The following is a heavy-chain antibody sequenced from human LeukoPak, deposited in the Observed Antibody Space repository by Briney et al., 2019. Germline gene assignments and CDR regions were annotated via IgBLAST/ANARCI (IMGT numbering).Heavy chain of an antibody. Sequence: SETLSLTCTVSGGSISSSSYYWGWIRQTPGKGLEWIGSIYYSGSTYYNPSLKSRVTISVDTSKNQFSLKLSSVTAADTAVYYCASLNRGLIDYWGQGTLVTVSS. CDR2: IYYSGST. CDR3: ASLNRGLIDY. V-gene: IGHV4-39*01. D-gene: IGHD3-10*01. CDR1: GGSISSSSYY. J-gene: IGHJ4*02.